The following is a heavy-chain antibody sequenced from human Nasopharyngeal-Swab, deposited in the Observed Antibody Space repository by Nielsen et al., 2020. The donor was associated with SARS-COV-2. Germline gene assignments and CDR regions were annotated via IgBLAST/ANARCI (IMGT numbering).Heavy chain of an antibody. V-gene: IGHV3-23*01. D-gene: IGHD6-6*01. Sequence: WIRQPPGKGLEWVSAVSGSGGSTYYADSVKGRFTISRDNSKNTLYLQMNSLRDEDTAVYYCASPSSPGGYWGQGTLVTVSS. J-gene: IGHJ4*02. CDR3: ASPSSPGGY. CDR2: VSGSGGST.